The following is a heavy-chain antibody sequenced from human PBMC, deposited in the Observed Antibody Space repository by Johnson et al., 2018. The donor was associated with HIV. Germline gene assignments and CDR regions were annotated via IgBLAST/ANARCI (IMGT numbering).Heavy chain of an antibody. D-gene: IGHD6-19*01. CDR1: GFTFSSYW. Sequence: EVQLVESGGGLVQPGGSLRLSCAASGFTFSSYWMSWVRQAPWKGLEWVANIKQDGSEKYYVDSVKGRFTISRDNAKNSLYLQMNSLRAEDTAVYYCARDGYSSGWYGNDAFDIWGQGTMVTVSS. J-gene: IGHJ3*02. CDR2: IKQDGSEK. V-gene: IGHV3-7*01. CDR3: ARDGYSSGWYGNDAFDI.